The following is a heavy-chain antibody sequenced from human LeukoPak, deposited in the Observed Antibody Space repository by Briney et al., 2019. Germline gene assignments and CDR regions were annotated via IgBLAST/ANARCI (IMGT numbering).Heavy chain of an antibody. Sequence: PGGSLRLSCAASGFSFSFYWMHWVRQAPGKGPVWVPRIKTDGSIADYADSVKGRFTISRDNSKNTLYLQMNSLRTEDTAVYYCRDPFDYWGQGTLVTVSS. D-gene: IGHD5-24*01. J-gene: IGHJ4*02. CDR1: GFSFSFYW. V-gene: IGHV3-74*01. CDR2: IKTDGSIA. CDR3: RDPFDY.